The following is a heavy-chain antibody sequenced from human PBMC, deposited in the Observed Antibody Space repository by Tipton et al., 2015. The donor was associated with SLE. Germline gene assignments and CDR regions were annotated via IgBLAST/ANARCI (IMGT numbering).Heavy chain of an antibody. J-gene: IGHJ4*02. CDR1: GGSISSYY. D-gene: IGHD2-21*02. Sequence: TLSPTCTVSGGSISSYYWSWIRQPPGKGLEWIGYIYYSGSTNYNPSLKSRVTMSVDTSKRQFSLKLSSVTAADTAVYYCARQLGWGDPFAFDYWGQGTLVTVSP. CDR3: ARQLGWGDPFAFDY. V-gene: IGHV4-59*08. CDR2: IYYSGST.